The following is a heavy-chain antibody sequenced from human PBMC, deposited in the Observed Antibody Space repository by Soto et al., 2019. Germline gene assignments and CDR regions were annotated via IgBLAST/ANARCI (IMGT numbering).Heavy chain of an antibody. CDR1: GYTFTGYY. J-gene: IGHJ4*02. CDR2: INPNSGNT. CDR3: ARVTVGATGFDY. Sequence: ASVKVSCKASGYTFTGYYMHWVRQAPGQGLEWMGWINPNSGNTGYAQKFQGRVTMTRNTSISTAYMELSSLRSEDTAVYYCARVTVGATGFDYWGQGALVTVSS. D-gene: IGHD1-26*01. V-gene: IGHV1-8*02.